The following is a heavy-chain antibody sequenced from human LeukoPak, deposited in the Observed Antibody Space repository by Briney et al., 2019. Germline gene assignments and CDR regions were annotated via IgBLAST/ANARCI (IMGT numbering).Heavy chain of an antibody. CDR2: ISWNSGSI. V-gene: IGHV3-9*03. CDR3: AKDRQAVAGTRRAFDI. Sequence: GGSLRLSCAASGFTFDDYAMHWVRQAPGKGLEWVSGISWNSGSIGYADSVKGRFTISRDNAKNSLYLQMNSLRAEDMALYYCAKDRQAVAGTRRAFDIWGQGTMVTVSS. J-gene: IGHJ3*02. CDR1: GFTFDDYA. D-gene: IGHD6-19*01.